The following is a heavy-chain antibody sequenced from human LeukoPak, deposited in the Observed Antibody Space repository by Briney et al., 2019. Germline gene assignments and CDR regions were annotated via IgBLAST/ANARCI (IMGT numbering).Heavy chain of an antibody. J-gene: IGHJ6*02. D-gene: IGHD6-25*01. CDR3: ARDRLYSSVYYYGMDV. CDR2: IYHSGST. V-gene: IGHV4-30-2*01. Sequence: SQTLSLTCAVSGGSISSGGYSWSWIRQPPGKGLEWIGYIYHSGSTYYNPSLKSRVTISVDRSKNQFSLKLSSVTAAGTAVYYCARDRLYSSVYYYGMDVWGQGTTVTVSS. CDR1: GGSISSGGYS.